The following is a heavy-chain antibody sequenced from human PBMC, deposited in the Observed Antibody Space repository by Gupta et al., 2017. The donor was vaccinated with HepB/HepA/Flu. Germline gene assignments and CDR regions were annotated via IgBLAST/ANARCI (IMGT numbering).Heavy chain of an antibody. CDR3: ARGPYEVRGPHVYYYYGMDV. D-gene: IGHD3-10*01. Sequence: QVQLQESGPGLVKPSETLSLTCTVSGGSISSYYWSWIRQPPGKGLEWIGYIYYSGSTNYNPSLKSRVTISVDTSKNQFSLKLSSVTAADTAVYYCARGPYEVRGPHVYYYYGMDVWGQGTTVTVSS. J-gene: IGHJ6*02. CDR2: IYYSGST. CDR1: GGSISSYY. V-gene: IGHV4-59*01.